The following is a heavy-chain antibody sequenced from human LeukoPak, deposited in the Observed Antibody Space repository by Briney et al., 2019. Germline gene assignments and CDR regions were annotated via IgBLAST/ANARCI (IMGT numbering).Heavy chain of an antibody. J-gene: IGHJ4*02. V-gene: IGHV3-53*01. Sequence: PGGSLRLSCAASGFTVGYNYMNWVRQAPGKGLEWVSVIYSGGRTYYADSVKGRFTISRDNSKNTLYLQMNSLRAEDTAVYYCAKDVTPKVAGYWGQGTLVTVSS. CDR2: IYSGGRT. CDR1: GFTVGYNY. CDR3: AKDVTPKVAGY. D-gene: IGHD3-16*02.